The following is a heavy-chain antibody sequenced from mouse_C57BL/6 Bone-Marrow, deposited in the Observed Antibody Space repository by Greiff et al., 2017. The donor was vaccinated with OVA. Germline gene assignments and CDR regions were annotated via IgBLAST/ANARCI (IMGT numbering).Heavy chain of an antibody. V-gene: IGHV1-81*01. CDR1: GYTFTSYG. CDR3: ARRDSSGSFAY. D-gene: IGHD3-2*02. J-gene: IGHJ3*01. CDR2: IYPRSGNT. Sequence: VKLQQSGAELARPGASVKLSCKASGYTFTSYGISWVKQRTGQGLEWIGEIYPRSGNTYYNEKFKGKATLTADKSSSTAYMELRSLTSEDSAVYFCARRDSSGSFAYGGQGTLVTVAA.